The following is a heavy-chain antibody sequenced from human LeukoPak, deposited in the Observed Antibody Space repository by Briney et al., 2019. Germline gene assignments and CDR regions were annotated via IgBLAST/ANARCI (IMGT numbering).Heavy chain of an antibody. D-gene: IGHD6-19*01. J-gene: IGHJ4*02. V-gene: IGHV3-30*14. Sequence: GGSLRLSCAASGFTFNTYAMHWVRQAPGKGLEWVAVISYDASNKFYADSVKGRFTISRDNSKNTLYLQMNSLRDEDTAMYYCARDSQWSHFDYWGQGTLVTVSS. CDR3: ARDSQWSHFDY. CDR2: ISYDASNK. CDR1: GFTFNTYA.